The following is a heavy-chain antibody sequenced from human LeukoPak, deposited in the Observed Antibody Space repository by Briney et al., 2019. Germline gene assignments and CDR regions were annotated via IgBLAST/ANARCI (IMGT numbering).Heavy chain of an antibody. CDR2: ISGSSSSI. CDR3: ARGPGRGNAFDI. J-gene: IGHJ3*02. D-gene: IGHD3-10*01. CDR1: GFTFSSYS. Sequence: GGSLRLSCAASGFTFSSYSMNWVRQAPGKGLEWVSSISGSSSSIYYADSLKGRFTTSRDNAKNSLYLQMNSLRAEDTAVYYCARGPGRGNAFDIWGQGTMVTVSS. V-gene: IGHV3-21*01.